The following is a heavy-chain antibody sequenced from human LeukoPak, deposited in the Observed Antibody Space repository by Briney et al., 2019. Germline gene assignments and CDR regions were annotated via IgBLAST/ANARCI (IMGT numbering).Heavy chain of an antibody. CDR1: GGSFSGYY. V-gene: IGHV4-34*01. CDR3: ARSRVWSDYWGYFDY. Sequence: SETLSLTCAVYGGSFSGYYWSWIRQPPGKGLEWIGEINHSGSTNYNPSLKSRVNLSVDMAKNQISLKMSSVTAADTAVYYCARSRVWSDYWGYFDYWGQGTLVTVSS. CDR2: INHSGST. D-gene: IGHD3-3*01. J-gene: IGHJ4*02.